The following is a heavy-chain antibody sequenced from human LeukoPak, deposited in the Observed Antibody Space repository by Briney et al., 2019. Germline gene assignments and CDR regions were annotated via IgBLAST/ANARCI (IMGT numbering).Heavy chain of an antibody. CDR1: GYTFTSYY. CDR3: ARDTAGDYSGY. J-gene: IGHJ4*02. D-gene: IGHD4-17*01. V-gene: IGHV1-46*01. Sequence: ASVKVSCKASGYTFTSYYMHWVRQAPGQGLEWMGIINRSGGSTSYAQKFQGRVTMTRDTSTSTVYMELSSLRSEDTAVYYCARDTAGDYSGYWGQGTPVTVSS. CDR2: INRSGGST.